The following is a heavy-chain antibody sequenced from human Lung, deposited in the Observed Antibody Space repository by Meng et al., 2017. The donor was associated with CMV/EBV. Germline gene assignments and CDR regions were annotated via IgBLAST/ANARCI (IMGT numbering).Heavy chain of an antibody. CDR1: GFTFSTYN. D-gene: IGHD7-27*01. CDR3: GRVPGLGMSFYYGLDV. J-gene: IGHJ6*02. Sequence: SCAASGFTFSTYNMNWVRQAPGKGLEWVSSISSSSNYIYYADSVKGRFTISRANARNSLFLQMNSLRAEDTAVYYCGRVPGLGMSFYYGLDVWCRGTTVTVSS. V-gene: IGHV3-21*06. CDR2: ISSSSNYI.